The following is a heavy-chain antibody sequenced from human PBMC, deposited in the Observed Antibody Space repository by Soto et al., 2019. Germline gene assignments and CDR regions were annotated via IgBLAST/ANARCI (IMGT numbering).Heavy chain of an antibody. J-gene: IGHJ4*02. Sequence: SETLSLTCSVSGDSLGTFYWSWIRQPPGKGLEWIGYIYPYGGSTSYNPSLKSRVTISADTSKNQFSLRLNSVTAADTAVYYCARQQYKWGELERYFDYWGQGTRVTVPQ. CDR1: GDSLGTFY. V-gene: IGHV4-59*08. D-gene: IGHD1-1*01. CDR2: IYPYGGST. CDR3: ARQQYKWGELERYFDY.